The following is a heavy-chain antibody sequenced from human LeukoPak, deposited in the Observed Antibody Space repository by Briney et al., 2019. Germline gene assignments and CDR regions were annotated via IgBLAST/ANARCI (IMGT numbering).Heavy chain of an antibody. Sequence: GGSLRLSCTASGFTFSSYAMSWVRQAPGKGLEWVSAISGSGGSTYYADSVKGRFTISRDNSKNTLYLQMNSLRAEDTAVYYCAKDLGYSSSPSSAFDIWGQGTMVTVSS. CDR3: AKDLGYSSSPSSAFDI. V-gene: IGHV3-23*01. J-gene: IGHJ3*02. D-gene: IGHD6-13*01. CDR2: ISGSGGST. CDR1: GFTFSSYA.